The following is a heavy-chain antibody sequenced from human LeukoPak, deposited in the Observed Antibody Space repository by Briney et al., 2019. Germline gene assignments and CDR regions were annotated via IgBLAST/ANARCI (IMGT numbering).Heavy chain of an antibody. CDR1: GSIFRSFA. J-gene: IGHJ3*02. CDR3: AKDGSRLQEFYDAFEN. Sequence: GGSLRLSCAASGSIFRSFAMSWFRQAPGKGLEWVSGISDSGGSIFYGESVKGRFTVSRDNSKNTVYLQMNSLRAEDTAVYYCAKDGSRLQEFYDAFENWGQGTMVTVAS. CDR2: ISDSGGSI. V-gene: IGHV3-23*01. D-gene: IGHD2-21*01.